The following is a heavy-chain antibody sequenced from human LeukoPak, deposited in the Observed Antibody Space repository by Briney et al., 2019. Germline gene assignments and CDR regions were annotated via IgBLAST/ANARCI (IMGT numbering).Heavy chain of an antibody. Sequence: GGSLRLSSAASGFTFSTYAMSWVRQAPGKGLEWVSAVSSGASSTYYADSVRGRFTISRDNSKNTLYLQMNSLSADDTAVYYCAKDARGSEGFWGQGTLVTVSS. J-gene: IGHJ4*02. CDR1: GFTFSTYA. D-gene: IGHD3-10*01. CDR3: AKDARGSEGF. CDR2: VSSGASST. V-gene: IGHV3-23*01.